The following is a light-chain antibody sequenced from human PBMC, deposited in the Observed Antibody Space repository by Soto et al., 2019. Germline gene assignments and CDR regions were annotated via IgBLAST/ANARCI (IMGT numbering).Light chain of an antibody. CDR1: SSDVGGYNY. CDR3: SSYTSSSTLV. Sequence: QSALTQPASVSGSPGQSITISCTGTSSDVGGYNYVSWYQHHPGKAPKLMIYDVSNRPSGVSNRFSGSKSGNTASLTISGFQAEDEADYSCSSYTSSSTLVFGGGTKLTVL. V-gene: IGLV2-14*03. CDR2: DVS. J-gene: IGLJ2*01.